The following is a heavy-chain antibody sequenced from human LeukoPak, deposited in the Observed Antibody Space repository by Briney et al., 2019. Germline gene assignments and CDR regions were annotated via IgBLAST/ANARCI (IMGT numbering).Heavy chain of an antibody. CDR2: ISDSGGST. Sequence: GSLRLSCAVSGITLSNYGMSWVRQAPGKGLEWVAGISDSGGSTNYADSVKGRFTISRDNPKNPLYLQMNSLRAEDTAVYYCARDSAGYYDGSGAFDYWGQGTLVTVSS. D-gene: IGHD3-22*01. V-gene: IGHV3-23*01. CDR1: GITLSNYG. J-gene: IGHJ4*02. CDR3: ARDSAGYYDGSGAFDY.